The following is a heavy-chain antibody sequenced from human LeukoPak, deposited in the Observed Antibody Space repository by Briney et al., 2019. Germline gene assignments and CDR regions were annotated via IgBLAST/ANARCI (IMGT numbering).Heavy chain of an antibody. CDR3: ARDYGAGDGTDAFDI. Sequence: PSETLSLTCTVSGGSISSGGYYWSWLRQHPGTGLEWIGYIYYSGSTYYNPSLKSRVTISVDTSKNQFSLKLSYVTAADTAVYYCARDYGAGDGTDAFDIWGQGTTVTVSS. D-gene: IGHD4-17*01. CDR2: IYYSGST. J-gene: IGHJ3*02. CDR1: GGSISSGGYY. V-gene: IGHV4-31*03.